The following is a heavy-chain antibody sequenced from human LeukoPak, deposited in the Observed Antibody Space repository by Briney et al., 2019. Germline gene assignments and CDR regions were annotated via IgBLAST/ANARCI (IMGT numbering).Heavy chain of an antibody. V-gene: IGHV3-23*01. CDR2: ISGSGGST. Sequence: PGGSLRLSCAASGFTFRSYAMSWVRQAPGKGLEWVSAISGSGGSTYYADSVKGRFTISRDNSKNTLYLQMNSLRAEDTAVYYCAKLNDFWSGYSGYWGQGTLVTVSS. CDR3: AKLNDFWSGYSGY. D-gene: IGHD3-3*01. CDR1: GFTFRSYA. J-gene: IGHJ4*02.